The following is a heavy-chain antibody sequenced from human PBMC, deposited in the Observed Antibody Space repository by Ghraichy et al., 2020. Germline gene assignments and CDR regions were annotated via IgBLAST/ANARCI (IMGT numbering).Heavy chain of an antibody. Sequence: GESLNISCAASAFTFSRYGMYWVRQAPGKGLEWVSDINRDGSSTNYADSVKGRFTVSRDNAKNTLYLQMNSLRVEDTAVYYCVRLLDLDYWGQGTLVTVSS. J-gene: IGHJ4*02. CDR3: VRLLDLDY. CDR1: AFTFSRYG. V-gene: IGHV3-74*01. CDR2: INRDGSST. D-gene: IGHD3-3*01.